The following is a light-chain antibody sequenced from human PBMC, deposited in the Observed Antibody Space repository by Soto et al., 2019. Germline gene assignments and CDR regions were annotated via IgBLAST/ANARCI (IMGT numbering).Light chain of an antibody. CDR3: ISYTTSTTWV. CDR1: SSDFGAYNY. J-gene: IGLJ3*02. CDR2: EVS. V-gene: IGLV2-14*01. Sequence: QSVLTQPAPVSGSPGQSITISCTGSSSDFGAYNYVSWLQQHPGKAPKLIIYEVSNRPSGVPDRFSGSKSGNTASLTISGLQAEDEAVYHCISYTTSTTWVFGGGTKVTVL.